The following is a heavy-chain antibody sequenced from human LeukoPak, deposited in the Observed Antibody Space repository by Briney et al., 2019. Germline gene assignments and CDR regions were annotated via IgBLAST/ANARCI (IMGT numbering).Heavy chain of an antibody. CDR2: ISGSGGST. J-gene: IGHJ4*02. V-gene: IGHV3-23*01. CDR3: AKAGAVVVVAAKYFDY. CDR1: GFTFSSYA. D-gene: IGHD2-15*01. Sequence: GGSLRLSSAASGFTFSSYAMSWVRQAPGKGLEWVSAISGSGGSTYYADSVKGRFTISRDNSKNTLYLQMNSLRAEDTAVYYCAKAGAVVVVAAKYFDYWGQGTLVTVSS.